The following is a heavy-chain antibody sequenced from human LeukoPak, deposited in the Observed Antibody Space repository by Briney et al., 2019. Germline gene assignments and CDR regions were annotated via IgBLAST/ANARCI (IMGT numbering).Heavy chain of an antibody. CDR2: ISSTTSAI. Sequence: PGGSLRLSCAASGFPFSTYTMNWVRQAPGKGLEWVSYISSTTSAIYYADSVKGRSTISRDNAKNSLYLQMNSLRAEDTAVYYCAREEPPRMVRGVLSYFYYGMDVWGQGTTVTVSS. CDR3: AREEPPRMVRGVLSYFYYGMDV. J-gene: IGHJ6*02. V-gene: IGHV3-48*04. CDR1: GFPFSTYT. D-gene: IGHD3-10*01.